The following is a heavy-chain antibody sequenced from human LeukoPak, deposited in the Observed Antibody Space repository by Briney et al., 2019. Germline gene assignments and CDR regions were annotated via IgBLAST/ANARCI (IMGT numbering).Heavy chain of an antibody. CDR2: ISYDGSNK. Sequence: GRSLRLSCAASGFTFSSYAMHWVRQAPGKGLEWVAVISYDGSNKYYADSVKGRFTISRDNSKNTLYLQMNSLRAEDTAVYYCAREITGNEAFDYWGQGTLVTVSS. D-gene: IGHD1-20*01. V-gene: IGHV3-30-3*01. J-gene: IGHJ4*02. CDR3: AREITGNEAFDY. CDR1: GFTFSSYA.